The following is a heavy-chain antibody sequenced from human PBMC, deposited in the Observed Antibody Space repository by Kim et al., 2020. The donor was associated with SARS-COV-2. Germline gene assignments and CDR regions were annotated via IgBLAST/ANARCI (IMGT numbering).Heavy chain of an antibody. J-gene: IGHJ5*02. CDR2: IDPSDSYT. CDR1: GYSFTSYW. CDR3: ARQGVLLWFGESGAWFDP. Sequence: GESLKISCKGSGYSFTSYWISWVRQMPGKGLEWMGRIDPSDSYTNYSPSFQGHVTISADKSISTAYLQWSSLKASDTAMYYCARQGVLLWFGESGAWFDPWGQGTLVTVSS. D-gene: IGHD3-10*01. V-gene: IGHV5-10-1*01.